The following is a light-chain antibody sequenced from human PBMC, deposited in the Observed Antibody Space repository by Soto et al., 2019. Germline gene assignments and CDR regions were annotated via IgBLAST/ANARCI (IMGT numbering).Light chain of an antibody. CDR3: TSYVGNAIWV. CDR1: SSDVGAYKY. CDR2: EVT. J-gene: IGLJ3*02. V-gene: IGLV2-8*01. Sequence: QSALTQPPSASGSPGQSVTISCTGTSSDVGAYKYVSWYQQYPGKAPKLMIYEVTKRPSGVPDRFSGSKSGNTASLTVSGLQAEDEADYYCTSYVGNAIWVFGGGPKVTVL.